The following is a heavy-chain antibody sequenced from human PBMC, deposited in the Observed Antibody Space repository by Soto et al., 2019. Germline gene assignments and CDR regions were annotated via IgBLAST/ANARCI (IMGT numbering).Heavy chain of an antibody. D-gene: IGHD2-15*01. CDR1: GFTFDDYT. J-gene: IGHJ4*02. CDR2: ISWDGGST. CDR3: AKDILGGGVLLSYYFDY. Sequence: PGGSLRLSCAASGFTFDDYTMHWVRQAPGKGLEWVSLISWDGGSTYYADSVKGRFTISRDNSKNSLYLQMNSLRTEDTALYYCAKDILGGGVLLSYYFDYWGQGTLVTVSS. V-gene: IGHV3-43*01.